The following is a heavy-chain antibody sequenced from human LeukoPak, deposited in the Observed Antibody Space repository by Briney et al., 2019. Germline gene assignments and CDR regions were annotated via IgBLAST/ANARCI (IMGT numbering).Heavy chain of an antibody. V-gene: IGHV3-23*01. CDR3: ARRVGYYFDY. J-gene: IGHJ4*02. Sequence: GGSLRLSCAASGFTFSSYSMNWVRQAPGKGLEWVSAISGSGGSAYYADSVKGRFTISRDNSKNTLYLQMNSLRAEDTAVYYCARRVGYYFDYWGQGTLVTVSS. CDR2: ISGSGGSA. CDR1: GFTFSSYS. D-gene: IGHD3-16*01.